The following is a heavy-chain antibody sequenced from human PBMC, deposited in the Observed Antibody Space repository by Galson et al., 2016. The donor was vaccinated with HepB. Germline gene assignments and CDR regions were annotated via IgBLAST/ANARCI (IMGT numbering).Heavy chain of an antibody. CDR2: IDGPTPNT. CDR3: TTWLSHHFDY. V-gene: IGHV3-23*01. J-gene: IGHJ4*02. CDR1: GFTFRNYA. D-gene: IGHD6-19*01. Sequence: SLRLSCAASGFTFRNYALSWVRRAPGKGLEWVSHIDGPTPNTHYADSVRGRFSIYRDNPRDTLYLQMDGLTAEDSAIYYCTTWLSHHFDYWGQGTRVTVSS.